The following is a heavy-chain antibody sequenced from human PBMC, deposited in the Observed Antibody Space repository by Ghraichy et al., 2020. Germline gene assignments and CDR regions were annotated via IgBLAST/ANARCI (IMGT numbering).Heavy chain of an antibody. CDR2: ISGSGGST. V-gene: IGHV3-23*01. Sequence: LSLTCAASGFTFSSYAMSWVRQAPGKGLEWVSAISGSGGSTYYADSVKGRFTISRDNSKNTLYLQMNSLRAEDTAVYYCAKAKSGWYVVYFDYWGQGTLVTVSS. CDR3: AKAKSGWYVVYFDY. J-gene: IGHJ4*02. D-gene: IGHD6-19*01. CDR1: GFTFSSYA.